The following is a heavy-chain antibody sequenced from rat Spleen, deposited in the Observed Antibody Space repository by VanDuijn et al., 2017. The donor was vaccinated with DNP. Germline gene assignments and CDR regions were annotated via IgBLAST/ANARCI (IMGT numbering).Heavy chain of an antibody. J-gene: IGHJ3*01. CDR3: TRGGGGYSGGWFAY. CDR2: IRSGGNT. CDR1: GFSLTDSS. D-gene: IGHD1-11*01. V-gene: IGHV2-19*01. Sequence: QVQLKESGPGLVQPSQTLSLTCTVSGFSLTDSSVHWVRQPPGKGMEWKGRIRSGGNTEYKSALKSRLSISRDTSKSQVFLKMNSLQTEDTAIYFCTRGGGGYSGGWFAYWGQGTLVTVSS.